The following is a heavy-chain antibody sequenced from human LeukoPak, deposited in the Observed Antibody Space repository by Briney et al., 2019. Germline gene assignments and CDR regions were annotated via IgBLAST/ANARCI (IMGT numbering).Heavy chain of an antibody. J-gene: IGHJ6*03. CDR3: ARVRVTTASGYYYMDV. D-gene: IGHD4-17*01. V-gene: IGHV4-34*01. CDR2: INHSGST. Sequence: SETLSLTCAVYGGSFSGYYWSWIRQPPGKGLEWIGEINHSGSTNYNPSLKSQVTISVDTSKNQFSLKLSSVTAADTAVYYCARVRVTTASGYYYMDVWGKGTTVTISS. CDR1: GGSFSGYY.